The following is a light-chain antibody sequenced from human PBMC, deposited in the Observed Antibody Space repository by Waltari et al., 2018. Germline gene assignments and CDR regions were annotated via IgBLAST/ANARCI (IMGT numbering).Light chain of an antibody. J-gene: IGKJ4*01. CDR2: DAS. Sequence: IVLTQSPATLSLFPGERATLSCRASQSISSYLAWYQHKPGQAPRLLIYDASNRATGIPARFSGSGSETDFTLTISSLEPEDFAVYYCQHRSYWPPITFGGGTKVEIK. V-gene: IGKV3-11*01. CDR3: QHRSYWPPIT. CDR1: QSISSY.